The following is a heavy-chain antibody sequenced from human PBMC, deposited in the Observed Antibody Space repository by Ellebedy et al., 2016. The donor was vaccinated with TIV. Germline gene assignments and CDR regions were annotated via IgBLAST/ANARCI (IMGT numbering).Heavy chain of an antibody. D-gene: IGHD3-22*01. Sequence: MPSETLSLTCAVSGGSISSSDLWSWVRQPPGKLLEWSGEIHHTGGTNYNPSLKSRVTISVDTSKNQFSLELSSVTAADTAVYYCTRNGYYCRDYWGQGTLVTVSS. V-gene: IGHV4-4*02. J-gene: IGHJ4*02. CDR2: IHHTGGT. CDR1: GGSISSSDL. CDR3: TRNGYYCRDY.